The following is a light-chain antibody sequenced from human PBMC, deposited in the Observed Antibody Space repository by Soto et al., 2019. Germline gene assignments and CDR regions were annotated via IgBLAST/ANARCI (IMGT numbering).Light chain of an antibody. CDR2: KAS. V-gene: IGKV1-5*03. J-gene: IGKJ1*01. CDR1: QSIRSW. Sequence: DIQITQSPSTLSASVGDRVTVTCRASQSIRSWLAWYQQKAGKAPKLLIYKASALESGVPSTFSGSGSGTEFTLTISSLEPEDFATYYCQHYNTYPWTFGQGTKVDIK. CDR3: QHYNTYPWT.